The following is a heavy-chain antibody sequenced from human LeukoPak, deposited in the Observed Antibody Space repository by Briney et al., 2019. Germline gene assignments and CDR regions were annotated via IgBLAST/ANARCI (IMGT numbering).Heavy chain of an antibody. CDR3: ARDRILLNCGSGSYYPGNDAFDI. CDR2: ISSSSSYI. J-gene: IGHJ3*02. Sequence: PGGSLRLSCAASGFTFSSYSMNWVRQAPGKGLEWVSSISSSSSYIYYADSVKGRFTISRDNAKNSLYLQMNSLRAEDTAVYYCARDRILLNCGSGSYYPGNDAFDIWGQGTMVTVSS. V-gene: IGHV3-21*01. D-gene: IGHD3-10*01. CDR1: GFTFSSYS.